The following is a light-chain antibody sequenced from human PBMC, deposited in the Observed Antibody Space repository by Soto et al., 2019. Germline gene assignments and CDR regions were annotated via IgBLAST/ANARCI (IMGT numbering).Light chain of an antibody. Sequence: HSVLTQPASVSGSDGQSITISCPGTSSDVGGYNYVSWYQQHPGKAPKLMFYEGSKRPSGVSNRFSGSKSGNTASLTISGLQAEDEADYYCCSYAGSSTYVFGTGTKVTVL. CDR3: CSYAGSSTYV. CDR1: SSDVGGYNY. CDR2: EGS. V-gene: IGLV2-23*01. J-gene: IGLJ1*01.